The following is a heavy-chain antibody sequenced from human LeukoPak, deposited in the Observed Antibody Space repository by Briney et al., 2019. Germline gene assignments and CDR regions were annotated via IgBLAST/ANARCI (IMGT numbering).Heavy chain of an antibody. D-gene: IGHD3-22*01. CDR3: ARSIGYYYTMDV. CDR1: GFSFSDYY. CDR2: ISGSGSDL. Sequence: PGESLRLSCVACGFSFSDYYMSWIRQAPGRGLEWISYISGSGSDLYYADSVKGRFTISRDNANNSLYLQMNSLRAEDTAVYYCARSIGYYYTMDVWGQGTTVTVSS. J-gene: IGHJ6*02. V-gene: IGHV3-11*01.